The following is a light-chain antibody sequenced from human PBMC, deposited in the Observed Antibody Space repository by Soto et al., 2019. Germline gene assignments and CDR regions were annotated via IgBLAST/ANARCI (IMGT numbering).Light chain of an antibody. CDR3: QQYYSTPLT. CDR2: WAS. J-gene: IGKJ2*01. V-gene: IGKV4-1*01. Sequence: DIVMTQSPDSLAVSLGERATINCKSSQSVLYSSNNKNYLAWYQQKPGQPRKLLIYWASTRESGVPDRFSGSGSGTDFTLTISSLQAEDVAVYYCQQYYSTPLTFGQGTKLEIK. CDR1: QSVLYSSNNKNY.